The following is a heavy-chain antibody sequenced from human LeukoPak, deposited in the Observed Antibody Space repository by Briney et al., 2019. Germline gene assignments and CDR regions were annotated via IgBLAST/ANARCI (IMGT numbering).Heavy chain of an antibody. CDR1: GGSISSGDYY. CDR3: ARGQYDRVDY. CDR2: IYYSGST. V-gene: IGHV4-30-4*08. D-gene: IGHD3-3*01. Sequence: SETLSLTCTVSGGSISSGDYYWSWIRQPPGKGLEWIGHIYYSGSTYYNPSLKSRVTLSVDTSKNQFSLKLSSVTAADTAVYYCARGQYDRVDYWGQGTLVTVSS. J-gene: IGHJ4*02.